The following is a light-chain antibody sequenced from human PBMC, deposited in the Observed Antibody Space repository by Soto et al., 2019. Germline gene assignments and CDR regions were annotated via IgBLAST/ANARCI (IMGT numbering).Light chain of an antibody. J-gene: IGLJ1*01. V-gene: IGLV1-40*01. CDR2: GNS. CDR3: QSYDSSLSGYV. Sequence: QSVLTQPPSVSGAPGQRVTISCTGSSSNIGAGYDVHWYQQLPGTAPKLLIYGNSNRPSGVPDRFSGSKSGTSASLAITGLQAEDEADYYCQSYDSSLSGYVFGTRNKVNVL. CDR1: SSNIGAGYD.